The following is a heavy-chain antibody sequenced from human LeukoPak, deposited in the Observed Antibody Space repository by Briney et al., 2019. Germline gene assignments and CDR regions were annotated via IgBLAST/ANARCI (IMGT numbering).Heavy chain of an antibody. CDR1: GFAFTTYS. Sequence: HPGGSLRLSCAASGFAFTTYSMNWVRQAPGKGLVWVSRINHDGSSTNYADSVKGRFTISRDNAKNTVYLQMNSLRAEDTAVYYCVRDWGYDSSGYWQKYFDTWGQGTLVTVSS. V-gene: IGHV3-74*01. J-gene: IGHJ4*02. CDR2: INHDGSST. D-gene: IGHD3-22*01. CDR3: VRDWGYDSSGYWQKYFDT.